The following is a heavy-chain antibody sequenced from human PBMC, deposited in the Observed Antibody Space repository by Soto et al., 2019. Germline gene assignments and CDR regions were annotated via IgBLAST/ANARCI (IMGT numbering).Heavy chain of an antibody. CDR1: GGTFSSCT. CDR3: ARETFGGVIVIAEYFQH. CDR2: IIPILGIA. J-gene: IGHJ1*01. V-gene: IGHV1-69*08. Sequence: QVQLVQSGAEVKKPGSSVKVSCKASGGTFSSCTISWVRQAPGQGLEWMGRIIPILGIANYAQKFQGRVTITADKSTSTAYMELSSLRSEDTAVYYCARETFGGVIVIAEYFQHWGQGTLVTVSS. D-gene: IGHD3-16*02.